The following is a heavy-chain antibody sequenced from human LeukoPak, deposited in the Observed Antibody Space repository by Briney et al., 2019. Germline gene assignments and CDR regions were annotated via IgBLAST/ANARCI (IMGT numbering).Heavy chain of an antibody. J-gene: IGHJ4*02. CDR1: GGSISTYY. CDR3: ARMTYDRDFDY. CDR2: IYPSGTT. Sequence: SETLSLTCTVSGGSISTYYWSWIRQPAGKGLEWIGRIYPSGTTNYNPSLKSRVTMSEDTSKSQFSLRLSSVTAGDTAVYYCARMTYDRDFDYWGQGILVTVSS. D-gene: IGHD2-8*01. V-gene: IGHV4-4*07.